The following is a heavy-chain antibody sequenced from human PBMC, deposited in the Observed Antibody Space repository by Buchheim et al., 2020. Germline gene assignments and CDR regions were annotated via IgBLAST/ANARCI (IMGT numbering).Heavy chain of an antibody. J-gene: IGHJ6*02. V-gene: IGHV4-30-4*01. CDR3: ARASFTNRGNYYYYYYGMDV. CDR2: IYYSGST. Sequence: VQLQESGPGLVKPSQTLSLTCTVSGGSISSGDYYWSWIRQPPGKGLEWIGYIYYSGSTYYNPSLKSRVTISVDTSKNQFSLKLSSVTAADTAVYYCARASFTNRGNYYYYYYGMDVWGQGTT. CDR1: GGSISSGDYY. D-gene: IGHD3-10*01.